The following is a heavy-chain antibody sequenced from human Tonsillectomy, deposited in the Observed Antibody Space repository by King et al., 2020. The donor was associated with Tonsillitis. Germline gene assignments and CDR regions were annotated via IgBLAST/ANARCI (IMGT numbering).Heavy chain of an antibody. CDR3: ARDNYDFWSGYSQYYFDY. CDR1: CGSISSGCYY. CDR2: IYTSGST. Sequence: VQLQESGPGLVKPSQTLSLTCTVSCGSISSGCYYWSCLRQPAGKGLEWVGCIYTSGSTHYNPSLKIRVTMSVDTSKNQFSLKLSSGTAADTAVYYCARDNYDFWSGYSQYYFDYWGQGTLVTVSS. D-gene: IGHD3-3*01. V-gene: IGHV4-61*02. J-gene: IGHJ4*02.